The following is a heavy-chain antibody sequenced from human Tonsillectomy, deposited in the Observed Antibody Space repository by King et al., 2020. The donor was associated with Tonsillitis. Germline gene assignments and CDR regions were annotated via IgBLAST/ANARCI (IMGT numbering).Heavy chain of an antibody. CDR1: GFSFSNYG. CDR3: AKDRGLTTSFPYSFDY. D-gene: IGHD4/OR15-4a*01. J-gene: IGHJ4*02. CDR2: IRFDGSNE. Sequence: VQLVESGGRVVQPGGSLRLSCAASGFSFSNYGMHWVRQAPGKGLEWVTFIRFDGSNEYYAGSVKGRFTISRDNSKNTLYLQMSGLRAEDTAVYYCAKDRGLTTSFPYSFDYWGQGTLVTVSS. V-gene: IGHV3-30*02.